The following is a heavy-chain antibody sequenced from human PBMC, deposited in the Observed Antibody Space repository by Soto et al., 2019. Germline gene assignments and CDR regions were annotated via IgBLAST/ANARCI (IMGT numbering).Heavy chain of an antibody. CDR3: ARSVAVPGAHIDY. D-gene: IGHD6-19*01. J-gene: IGHJ4*02. V-gene: IGHV4-59*01. CDR1: GGSISSSY. CDR2: VYYTGST. Sequence: SETLSLTCSVSGGSISSSYWSWIRQSPGKGLEWLGYVYYTGSTNYSPSLRSRVSISVDTSKNEFSLRLSSVTAADTAVYFCARSVAVPGAHIDYWGQGTQVTVSS.